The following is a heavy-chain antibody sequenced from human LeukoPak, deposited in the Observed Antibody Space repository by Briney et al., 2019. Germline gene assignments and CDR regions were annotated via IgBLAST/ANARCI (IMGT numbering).Heavy chain of an antibody. CDR2: IIPILGIA. V-gene: IGHV1-69*10. J-gene: IGHJ4*02. D-gene: IGHD3-22*01. CDR3: ARDWRDYYDSSGFDY. Sequence: SVKVSCKASGGTFSSYAISWVRQAPGQGLEWMGGIIPILGIANYAQKFQGRVTITADKSTSTAYMELSSLRSEDTAVYYCARDWRDYYDSSGFDYWGQGTLVTVSS. CDR1: GGTFSSYA.